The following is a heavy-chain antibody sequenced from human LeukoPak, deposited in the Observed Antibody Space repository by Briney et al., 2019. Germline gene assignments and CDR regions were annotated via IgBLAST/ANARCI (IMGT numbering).Heavy chain of an antibody. CDR2: ISSSGSTI. Sequence: PGGSLRLSCAASGFTFSSYEMNWVRQAPGKGLEWVSYISSSGSTIYYADSVKGRFTISRDNAKNSLYLQMNSLRAEDTAAYYCARCGYYDSSGYYPLYFDYWGQGTLVTVSS. CDR1: GFTFSSYE. J-gene: IGHJ4*02. D-gene: IGHD3-22*01. V-gene: IGHV3-48*03. CDR3: ARCGYYDSSGYYPLYFDY.